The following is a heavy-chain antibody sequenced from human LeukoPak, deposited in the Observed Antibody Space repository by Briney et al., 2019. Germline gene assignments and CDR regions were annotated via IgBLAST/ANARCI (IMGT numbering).Heavy chain of an antibody. J-gene: IGHJ3*02. CDR3: ASPDYGDYLRAFDI. D-gene: IGHD4-17*01. Sequence: GGSLRLSCAASGFTFSSYGMHWVRQAPGKGLEWVAFIRYDGSNKYYADSVKGRFTISRDNAKNSLYLQMNSLRAEDTAVYYCASPDYGDYLRAFDIWGQGTMVTVSS. V-gene: IGHV3-30*02. CDR2: IRYDGSNK. CDR1: GFTFSSYG.